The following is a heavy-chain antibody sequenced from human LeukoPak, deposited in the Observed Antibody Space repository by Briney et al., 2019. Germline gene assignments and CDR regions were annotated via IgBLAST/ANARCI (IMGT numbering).Heavy chain of an antibody. CDR1: GFSLRTYA. CDR2: IGGSDDTT. CDR3: AKGLVVNDNYFDN. Sequence: GGSLRLSCAASGFSLRTYAMNWVRQVPGKGLEWVSSIGGSDDTTYYADSVKGRFTISSDFSTNTVSLQITSLRAEDTAVYFCAKGLVVNDNYFDNWGQGTLVTVSS. J-gene: IGHJ4*02. D-gene: IGHD2-2*01. V-gene: IGHV3-23*01.